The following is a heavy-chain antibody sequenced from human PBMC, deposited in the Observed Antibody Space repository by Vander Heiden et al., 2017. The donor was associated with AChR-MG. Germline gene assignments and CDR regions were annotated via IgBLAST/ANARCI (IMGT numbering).Heavy chain of an antibody. D-gene: IGHD3-22*01. V-gene: IGHV2-70*04. CDR3: ARETTFYHDSSGYSLGWFDP. Sequence: QVTLKESGPALVKPTQTLTLTCTFSGFSLSTSGMRVSWIRQPPGKALEWLARIDWDDDKFYSTSLKTRLTISKDTSKNQVVLTMTNMDPVDTATYYCARETTFYHDSSGYSLGWFDPWGQGTLVTVSS. J-gene: IGHJ5*02. CDR1: GFSLSTSGMR. CDR2: IDWDDDK.